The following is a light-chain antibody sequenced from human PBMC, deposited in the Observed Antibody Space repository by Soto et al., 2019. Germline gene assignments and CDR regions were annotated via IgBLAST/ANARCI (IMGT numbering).Light chain of an antibody. CDR2: EVT. J-gene: IGLJ1*01. V-gene: IGLV2-14*01. CDR1: SSDVGAYNS. CDR3: SSYTNINTRACV. Sequence: QSVLAQPASVSGSPGQSVTISCTGTSSDVGAYNSVSWYQQHPDKAPKLIIYEVTDRPSGVSNRFSGSKSGNTASLTISGLQAEDEAEYYCSSYTNINTRACVFGTGTKVTVL.